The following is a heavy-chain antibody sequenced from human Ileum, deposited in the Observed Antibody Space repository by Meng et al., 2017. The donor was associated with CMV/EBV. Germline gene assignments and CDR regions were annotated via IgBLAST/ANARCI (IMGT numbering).Heavy chain of an antibody. J-gene: IGHJ4*02. V-gene: IGHV4-39*01. CDR3: ARLTSQYSRLYSGHWPIFDF. Sequence: SETLSLTCTVSGDSISSNSYYWGWIRRSPGTGLEWIGTIYNTGTTVYNPSLLSRVTISVDTSKNQFSLKLNSVTAADTAVYYCARLTSQYSRLYSGHWPIFDFWGQGALVTVSS. D-gene: IGHD5-12*01. CDR1: GDSISSNSYY. CDR2: IYNTGTT.